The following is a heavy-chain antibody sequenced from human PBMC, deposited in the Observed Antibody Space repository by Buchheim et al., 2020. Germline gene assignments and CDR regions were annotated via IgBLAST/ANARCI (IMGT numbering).Heavy chain of an antibody. D-gene: IGHD1-26*01. CDR1: GYDFSTSF. Sequence: QVQLVQSGTEVKKPGASVKVSCKASGYDFSTSFIHWVRQAPGQRLEWMGWINAANGNTKFSQKLQGRVTITSDTSATTAFMDLSRLTSEDTAIYFCARGSGSYQKGLDSWGQGT. CDR3: ARGSGSYQKGLDS. V-gene: IGHV1-3*01. CDR2: INAANGNT. J-gene: IGHJ4*02.